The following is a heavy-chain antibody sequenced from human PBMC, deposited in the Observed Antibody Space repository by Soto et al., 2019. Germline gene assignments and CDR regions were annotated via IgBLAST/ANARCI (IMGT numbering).Heavy chain of an antibody. D-gene: IGHD3-22*01. J-gene: IGHJ5*01. CDR1: GGSFSGYY. CDR3: ARRSYYYDISGYYPRVLWIDS. V-gene: IGHV4-34*01. Sequence: SETLSLTCAVYGGSFSGYYWSWIRQPPGKGLEWFGEINHSGSTNYNPSLKSRVTISVDTSKDQFSLKLSSVTAADTAVYYCARRSYYYDISGYYPRVLWIDSWGQGTLVNVFS. CDR2: INHSGST.